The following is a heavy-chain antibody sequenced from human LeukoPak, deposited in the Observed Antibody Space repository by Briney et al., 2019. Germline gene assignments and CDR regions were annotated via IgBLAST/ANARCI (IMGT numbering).Heavy chain of an antibody. V-gene: IGHV4-38-2*02. CDR1: GYSISSGYY. Sequence: PSETLSLTCTVSGYSISSGYYWGWIRQPPGKGLEWIGSIYHSGSTYYNPSLKSRVTISVDTSKNQFSLKLSSVTAADTAVYYCARQVLGAARPMGDAFDIWGQGTMVTVSS. J-gene: IGHJ3*02. CDR2: IYHSGST. CDR3: ARQVLGAARPMGDAFDI. D-gene: IGHD6-6*01.